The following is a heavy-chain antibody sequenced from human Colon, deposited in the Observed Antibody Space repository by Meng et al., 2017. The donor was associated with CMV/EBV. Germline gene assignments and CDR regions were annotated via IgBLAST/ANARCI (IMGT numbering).Heavy chain of an antibody. V-gene: IGHV4-39*01. CDR1: GGSISSSSYY. D-gene: IGHD6-19*01. CDR3: ARHYGGSGWYLVDL. CDR2: IYYSGST. Sequence: SGGSISSSSYYWGWIRQPPGKGLEWIGSIYYSGSTYYNPSLKSRVTISVDTSKNQFSLKLSSVTAADTAVYYCARHYGGSGWYLVDLWGRGTLVTVSS. J-gene: IGHJ2*01.